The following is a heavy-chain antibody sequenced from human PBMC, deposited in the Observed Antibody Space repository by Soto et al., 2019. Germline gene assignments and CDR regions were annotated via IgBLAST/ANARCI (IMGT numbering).Heavy chain of an antibody. CDR2: IYATGTT. CDR1: EASIGGYY. Sequence: SEILSLPCTVSEASIGGYYWSWIRKSAGKGLEWIGRIYATGTTDYNPSLKSRVMMSVDTSKKQFSLKLRSVTAADTAVYYCVRDGTKSLRDWFDPWGQGISVTVSS. J-gene: IGHJ5*02. CDR3: VRDGTKSLRDWFDP. V-gene: IGHV4-4*07. D-gene: IGHD1-1*01.